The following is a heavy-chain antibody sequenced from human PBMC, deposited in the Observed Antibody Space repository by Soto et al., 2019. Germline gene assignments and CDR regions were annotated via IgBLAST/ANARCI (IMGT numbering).Heavy chain of an antibody. D-gene: IGHD5-12*01. CDR1: GGSFSGYY. V-gene: IGHV4-34*01. J-gene: IGHJ6*03. Sequence: SETLSLTCAVYGGSFSGYYWSWIRQPPGKGLEWIGEINHSGSTNYNPSLKSRVTISVDTSKNQFSLKLSSVTAADTAVYYCARGPSGYDSYYYYYYMDVWGKGTTVTVSS. CDR2: INHSGST. CDR3: ARGPSGYDSYYYYYYMDV.